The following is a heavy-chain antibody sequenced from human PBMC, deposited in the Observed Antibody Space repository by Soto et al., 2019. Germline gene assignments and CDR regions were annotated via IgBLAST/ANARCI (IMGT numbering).Heavy chain of an antibody. CDR2: IYYSGST. D-gene: IGHD3-22*01. CDR1: GGSIRSGDYY. J-gene: IGHJ4*02. V-gene: IGHV4-30-4*01. CDR3: ARDARGYYDSFEEKGFDY. Sequence: SETLSLTCTVSGGSIRSGDYYWSWIRQPPGKGLEWIGYIYYSGSTYYKPSLKSRVTISVDTSKNQFSLKLSSVTAADTAVYYCARDARGYYDSFEEKGFDYWGQGTPVTVSS.